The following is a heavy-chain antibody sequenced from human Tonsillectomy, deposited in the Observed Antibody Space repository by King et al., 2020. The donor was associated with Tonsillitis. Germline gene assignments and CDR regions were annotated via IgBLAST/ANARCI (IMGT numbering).Heavy chain of an antibody. J-gene: IGHJ6*02. CDR3: ARAPPADPRNYYYYVMNV. D-gene: IGHD2-2*01. CDR1: GLTLSSYC. V-gene: IGHV3-33*01. Sequence: VQLVESGGGVVQPGRSLRLSCAASGLTLSSYCMHWLRQAPGKGLEWVAVIWYDGSNKYYADSVKGRFTISRVNSKNTLHLQMNSLRDEDTAVYYCARAPPADPRNYYYYVMNVWGQGTTVTVSS. CDR2: IWYDGSNK.